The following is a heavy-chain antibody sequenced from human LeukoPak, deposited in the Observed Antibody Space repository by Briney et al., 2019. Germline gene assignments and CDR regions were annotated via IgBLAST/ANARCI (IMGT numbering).Heavy chain of an antibody. D-gene: IGHD3/OR15-3a*01. CDR1: SDSINSNNYY. CDR3: ARAPIMIFGLNYNHMDV. Sequence: SETLSLICTVSSDSINSNNYYCGWIRQSPGRGLEWIGSIYYSGTTYCNPSLKSRVTISVDTSKNHFSLKLRAVTAADTAVYYCARAPIMIFGLNYNHMDVWGERTTVIVSS. J-gene: IGHJ6*03. V-gene: IGHV4-39*07. CDR2: IYYSGTT.